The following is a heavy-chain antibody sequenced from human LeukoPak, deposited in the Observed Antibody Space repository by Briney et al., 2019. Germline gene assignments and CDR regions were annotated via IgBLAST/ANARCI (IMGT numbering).Heavy chain of an antibody. CDR2: INSSSSYI. Sequence: GGSLRLSCAASGFTFSSYSMNWVRQAAGEGLEWVSSINSSSSYIYYADSVKGRFTISRDNAKNSLYLQMNSLRAEDTAVYYCARGTDSSSWYGSYYYYYYMDVWGKGTTVTVSS. CDR3: ARGTDSSSWYGSYYYYYYMDV. V-gene: IGHV3-21*01. CDR1: GFTFSSYS. D-gene: IGHD6-13*01. J-gene: IGHJ6*03.